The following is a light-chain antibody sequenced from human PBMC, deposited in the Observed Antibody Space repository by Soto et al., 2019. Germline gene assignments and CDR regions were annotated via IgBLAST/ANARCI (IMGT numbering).Light chain of an antibody. V-gene: IGKV2D-29*01. J-gene: IGKJ5*01. Sequence: DLLMTQPQFSLSVTPGQPASISRASIQSLLHSDGKTYLYWYLQKPGQPPQLLIYEVSNLETGVPSRFSGSGSGTDFTFTISSLQPEDIATYYCQQLKNYPLPSGQGTRLEIK. CDR3: QQLKNYPLP. CDR1: QSLLHSDGKTY. CDR2: EVS.